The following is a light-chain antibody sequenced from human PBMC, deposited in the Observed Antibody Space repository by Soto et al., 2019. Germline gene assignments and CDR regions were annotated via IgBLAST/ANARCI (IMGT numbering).Light chain of an antibody. Sequence: DIPMTQSPSSLSASVGDKLTTTCRANQSITNFLNWYQKKPGEVPKLLIFAASRLQSGVPSRFSGSGSGTDFALTINSLQPEDCATYFCQQSSTTPRLSFGGGTRVHFK. V-gene: IGKV1-39*01. CDR3: QQSSTTPRLS. CDR2: AAS. J-gene: IGKJ4*01. CDR1: QSITNF.